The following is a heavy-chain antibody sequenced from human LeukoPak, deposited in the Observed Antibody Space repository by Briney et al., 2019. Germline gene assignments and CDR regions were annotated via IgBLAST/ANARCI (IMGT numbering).Heavy chain of an antibody. J-gene: IGHJ6*02. CDR2: IYPGDSDT. CDR1: GYSFTSYW. V-gene: IGHV5-51*01. D-gene: IGHD6-6*01. CDR3: ARRSSSSWYYYYGMDV. Sequence: GESLKISCQGSGYSFTSYWIGWVRQMPGKGLEWMGIIYPGDSDTRYSPSFQGQVTISADKSISTAYLQWSSLKASDTAMYYCARRSSSSWYYYYGMDVWGQGTTVTVSS.